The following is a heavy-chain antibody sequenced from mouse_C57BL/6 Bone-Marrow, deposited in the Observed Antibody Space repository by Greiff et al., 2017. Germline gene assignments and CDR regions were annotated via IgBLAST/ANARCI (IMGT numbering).Heavy chain of an antibody. CDR2: IWSGGST. V-gene: IGHV2-2*01. CDR1: GFSLTSYG. Sequence: QVQLKESGPGLVQPSQSLSITCTVSGFSLTSYGVHWVRQSPGKGLEWLGVIWSGGSTDYNAAFISRLSISKDNSKSQVFFKMNSLQADDTTIYYCAREVTTLYYYAMDYWGQGTSVTVSS. J-gene: IGHJ4*01. D-gene: IGHD2-1*01. CDR3: AREVTTLYYYAMDY.